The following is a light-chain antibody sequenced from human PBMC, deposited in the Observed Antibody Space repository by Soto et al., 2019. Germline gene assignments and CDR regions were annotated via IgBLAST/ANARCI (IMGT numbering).Light chain of an antibody. V-gene: IGLV1-44*01. Sequence: QSVLTQPPSASGTPGQRVTISCSGSSSNIGTNTVNWYQHLPGSAPKLLIYSSDQRPSGVPDRFSGSKSGTSASLAISGLRPDDEADYYCEAWDGSLNVVLFGGGTKLTVL. J-gene: IGLJ2*01. CDR3: EAWDGSLNVVL. CDR1: SSNIGTNT. CDR2: SSD.